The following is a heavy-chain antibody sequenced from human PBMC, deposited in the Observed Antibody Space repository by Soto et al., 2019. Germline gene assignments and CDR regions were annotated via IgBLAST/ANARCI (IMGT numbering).Heavy chain of an antibody. V-gene: IGHV1-24*01. D-gene: IGHD2-15*01. Sequence: ASVKVSCKVSGYTLTELSIHWVRQAPGKGLEWMGGFDPEDGETIYAQKFQGRVTMTEDKSTDTAYMELSSLRSEDPAVYYCAPPVGTVVLNWFAPWGRETLVTVPQ. CDR2: FDPEDGET. CDR3: APPVGTVVLNWFAP. CDR1: GYTLTELS. J-gene: IGHJ5*02.